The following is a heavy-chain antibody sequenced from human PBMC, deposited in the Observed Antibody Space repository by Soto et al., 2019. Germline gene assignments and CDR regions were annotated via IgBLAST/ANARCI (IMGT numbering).Heavy chain of an antibody. Sequence: GASVKVSCKASGGTFSSYAISWVRQAPGQGLEWMGGIIPIFGTANYAQKFQGRVTITADESTSTAYMELSSLRSEDTAVYYCARDRGYYYDSSGYYYAFDIWGQGTMVPVSS. CDR3: ARDRGYYYDSSGYYYAFDI. D-gene: IGHD3-22*01. CDR2: IIPIFGTA. CDR1: GGTFSSYA. V-gene: IGHV1-69*13. J-gene: IGHJ3*02.